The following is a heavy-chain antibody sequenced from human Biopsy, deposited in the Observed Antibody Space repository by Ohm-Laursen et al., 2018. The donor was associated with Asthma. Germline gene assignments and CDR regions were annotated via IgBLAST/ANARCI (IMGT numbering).Heavy chain of an antibody. CDR3: ARGDSSGWSHYYFDY. Sequence: GSLRLSCTASGFTVSRDHMFWVRQAPGKGLEWVSVIYSGGTSDTADSVRGRFTISRDFYKNTLYLQMDSLRAEDTAVYYCARGDSSGWSHYYFDYWGQETLVTVSS. CDR2: IYSGGTS. CDR1: GFTVSRDH. D-gene: IGHD6-19*01. J-gene: IGHJ4*02. V-gene: IGHV3-53*01.